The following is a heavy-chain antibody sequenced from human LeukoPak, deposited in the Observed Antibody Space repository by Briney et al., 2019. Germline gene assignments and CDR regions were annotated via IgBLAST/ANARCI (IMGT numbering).Heavy chain of an antibody. Sequence: GGSLRLSCAASGFTFSSYAMSWVRQAPGKGLEWVSAISGSGGSTYYADSVKGRFTISRDNSKNTLYLQMNSLRAEDTAVYYCGKDLSFGGVIRGGFNYWGQGTLVTVSS. V-gene: IGHV3-23*01. CDR3: GKDLSFGGVIRGGFNY. CDR2: ISGSGGST. D-gene: IGHD3-16*02. J-gene: IGHJ4*02. CDR1: GFTFSSYA.